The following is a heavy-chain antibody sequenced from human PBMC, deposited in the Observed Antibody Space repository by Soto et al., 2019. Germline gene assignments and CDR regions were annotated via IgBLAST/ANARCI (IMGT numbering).Heavy chain of an antibody. D-gene: IGHD4-17*01. J-gene: IGHJ6*02. CDR3: ARDYKRLRAGNRGASDHYYGMDV. CDR1: GFTFSSYW. V-gene: IGHV3-7*01. Sequence: GGSLRLSCAASGFTFSSYWMSWVRQAPGKGLEWVTNIKQDGSEKYYVDSVKGRFTISRDNAKNSLYLQMNSLRAEDTAVYYCARDYKRLRAGNRGASDHYYGMDVWGQGTTVTVSS. CDR2: IKQDGSEK.